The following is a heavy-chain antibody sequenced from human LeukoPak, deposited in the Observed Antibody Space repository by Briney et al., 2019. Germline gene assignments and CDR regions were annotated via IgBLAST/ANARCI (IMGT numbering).Heavy chain of an antibody. Sequence: GGSLRLSCAASGFTFNTYSMNWVRQAPGKGLEWVANIKQDESEKYYLGSVKGRFTISRDNTKNSLYLEMSSLRAEDTAVYYCATIEAVRFQYWGQGTLVAVSS. CDR1: GFTFNTYS. CDR2: IKQDESEK. CDR3: ATIEAVRFQY. V-gene: IGHV3-7*01. D-gene: IGHD3-3*01. J-gene: IGHJ4*02.